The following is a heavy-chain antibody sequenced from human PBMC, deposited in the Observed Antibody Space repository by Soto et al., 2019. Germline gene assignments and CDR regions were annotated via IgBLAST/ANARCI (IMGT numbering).Heavy chain of an antibody. J-gene: IGHJ6*02. CDR3: AATVEPLGVDV. D-gene: IGHD2-15*01. CDR1: GGSISSGDYY. V-gene: IGHV4-30-4*01. CDR2: IYYSGST. Sequence: SETLSLTCTVSGGSISSGDYYWSWIRQPPGKGLEWIGYIYYSGSTYYNPSLKSRVTISVDTSKNQFSLKLSSVTAADTAVYCCAATVEPLGVDVWGQGTTVTV.